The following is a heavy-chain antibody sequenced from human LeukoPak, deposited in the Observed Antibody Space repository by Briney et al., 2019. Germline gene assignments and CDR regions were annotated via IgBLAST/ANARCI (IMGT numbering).Heavy chain of an antibody. CDR1: GFSFSSYA. J-gene: IGHJ4*02. CDR3: AKEIPSPWGSLAGGGYFDY. D-gene: IGHD3-16*01. V-gene: IGHV3-23*01. CDR2: ISKSGGST. Sequence: GGSLRLSCAASGFSFSSYAMSWVRQATWKRLECVSAISKSGGSTYYAGSVRGRFTISRDNSKNTLYLQMNSLTAEDAAVYYCAKEIPSPWGSLAGGGYFDYWGQGTLVTVSS.